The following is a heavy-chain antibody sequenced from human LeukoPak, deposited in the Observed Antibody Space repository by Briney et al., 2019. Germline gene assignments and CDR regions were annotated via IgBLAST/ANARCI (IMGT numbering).Heavy chain of an antibody. CDR3: ARPRTRLDAFDI. CDR1: GGSISSHY. V-gene: IGHV4-59*11. J-gene: IGHJ3*02. Sequence: PETLSLTCTVSGGSISSHYWSWIRQPPGKGLEWIGYIYYSGSTNYNPSLKSRVTISVDTSKNQFSLKLSSVTAADTAVYYCARPRTRLDAFDIWGQGTMVTVSS. D-gene: IGHD1-14*01. CDR2: IYYSGST.